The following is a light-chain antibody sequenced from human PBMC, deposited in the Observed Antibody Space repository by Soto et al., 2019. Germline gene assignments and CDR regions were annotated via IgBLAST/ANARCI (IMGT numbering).Light chain of an antibody. V-gene: IGKV1-8*01. J-gene: IGKJ4*01. Sequence: AIRMTQSPSSFSASTGDRVTITCRASQGISSYLAWYQKKPGKAPKLLIYAASTLQSGVPSRFSGSGSGTECTLTISCLQSEDFATNYCQQYYSYPLTFGGGTKVEIK. CDR2: AAS. CDR1: QGISSY. CDR3: QQYYSYPLT.